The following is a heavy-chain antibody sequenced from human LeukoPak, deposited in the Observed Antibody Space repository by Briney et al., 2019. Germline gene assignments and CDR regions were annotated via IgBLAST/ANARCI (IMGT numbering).Heavy chain of an antibody. CDR3: ATDGIWNDVGFWFDP. CDR1: GYTLTELS. Sequence: ASVKVSCKVSGYTLTELSMHWVRQAPGKGLEWMGGFDPEDGETIHAQKFQGRVTMTEDTSTDTAYMELSSLRSEDTAVYYCATDGIWNDVGFWFDPWGQGTLVTVSS. CDR2: FDPEDGET. D-gene: IGHD1-1*01. V-gene: IGHV1-24*01. J-gene: IGHJ5*02.